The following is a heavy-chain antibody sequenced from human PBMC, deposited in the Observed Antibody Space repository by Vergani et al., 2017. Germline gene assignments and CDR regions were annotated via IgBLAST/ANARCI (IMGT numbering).Heavy chain of an antibody. D-gene: IGHD3-10*01. CDR1: GFTFGYYA. CDR2: IRSKAYGQAT. V-gene: IGHV3-49*03. J-gene: IGHJ3*02. CDR3: VRDQVTMLRGSDALDI. Sequence: EVQLVESGGDLVQPGRSLRLSCTASGFTFGYYAMDWFRQAPGQGLEWVGGIRSKAYGQATIYAASVKGRFTISRDDSKSIPYLQMNNLQTEDTAMYYCVRDQVTMLRGSDALDIWGQGTMVTVSS.